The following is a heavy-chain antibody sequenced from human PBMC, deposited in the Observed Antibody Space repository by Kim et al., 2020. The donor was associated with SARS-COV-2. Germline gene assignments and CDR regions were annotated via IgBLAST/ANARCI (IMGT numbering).Heavy chain of an antibody. CDR3: ARGRHSMYYYDSSGYFSY. CDR1: GFTFSSYA. D-gene: IGHD3-22*01. V-gene: IGHV3-30*04. J-gene: IGHJ4*02. Sequence: GGSLRLSCAASGFTFSSYAMHWVRQAPGKGLEWVAVISYDGSNKYYADSVKGRFTISRDNSKNTLYLQMNSLRAEDTAVYYCARGRHSMYYYDSSGYFSYWGQGTLVTVSS. CDR2: ISYDGSNK.